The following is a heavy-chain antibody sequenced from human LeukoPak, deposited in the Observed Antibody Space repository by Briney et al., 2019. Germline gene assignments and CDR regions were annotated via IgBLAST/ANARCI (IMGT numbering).Heavy chain of an antibody. J-gene: IGHJ4*02. D-gene: IGHD6-13*01. V-gene: IGHV4-61*02. Sequence: SQTLSLTCTVSGGSISSGSYYWSWIRQPAGKGLEWIGRIYTSGSTNYNPSLKSRVTISVDTSKNQFSLKLSSVTAADTAVYYCAKDPVDSSSWYDGYFDYWGQGTLVTVSS. CDR3: AKDPVDSSSWYDGYFDY. CDR1: GGSISSGSYY. CDR2: IYTSGST.